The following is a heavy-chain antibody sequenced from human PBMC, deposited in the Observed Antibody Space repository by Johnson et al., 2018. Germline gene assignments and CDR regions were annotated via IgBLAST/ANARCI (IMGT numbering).Heavy chain of an antibody. CDR1: EYSFNTYW. Sequence: VQLVQSGAEVKQPGESLRIACKGSEYSFNTYWIAWVRQMPGKGLEWMGIIYPSDSDTKYSPSCQGQVTISADRSTNTAYLQWRGLKASDTAIYHCASDYGVAINLGGFDIWGQGTMVAVA. J-gene: IGHJ3*02. CDR3: ASDYGVAINLGGFDI. CDR2: IYPSDSDT. V-gene: IGHV5-51*01. D-gene: IGHD4-17*01.